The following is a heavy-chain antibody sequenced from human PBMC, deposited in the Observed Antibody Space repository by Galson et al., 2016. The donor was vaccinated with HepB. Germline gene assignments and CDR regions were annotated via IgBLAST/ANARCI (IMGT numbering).Heavy chain of an antibody. Sequence: SLRLSCAASGFTVSSNYMSWVRQAPGKGLEWVSVLYGGGSTYYADSVKGRFTISRDESKNTLYLQMNSLRAEDTAVYYCARDLSMSAYYGMDVWGQGTTVTVSS. CDR1: GFTVSSNY. J-gene: IGHJ6*02. D-gene: IGHD2-8*01. V-gene: IGHV3-66*01. CDR2: LYGGGST. CDR3: ARDLSMSAYYGMDV.